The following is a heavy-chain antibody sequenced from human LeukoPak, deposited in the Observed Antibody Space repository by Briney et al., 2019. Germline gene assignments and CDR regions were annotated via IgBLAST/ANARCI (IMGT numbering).Heavy chain of an antibody. CDR1: GYTFTGYY. CDR2: MNPNSGNT. Sequence: ASVKVSCKASGYTFTGYYMHWVRQATGQGLEWMGWMNPNSGNTGYAQKFQGRVTMTRNTSISTAYMELSSLRSEDTAVYYCARVYGSGSLIDYWGLGTLVTVSS. D-gene: IGHD3-10*01. V-gene: IGHV1-8*02. CDR3: ARVYGSGSLIDY. J-gene: IGHJ4*02.